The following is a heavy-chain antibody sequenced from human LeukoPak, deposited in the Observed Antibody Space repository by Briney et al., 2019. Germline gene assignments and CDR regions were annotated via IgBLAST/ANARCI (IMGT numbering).Heavy chain of an antibody. CDR1: GFTFSSYA. Sequence: GSLRLSCAASGFTFSSYAMNWVRQAPGKGLEWVSSISGSGGSTYYADPVKGRFTISRDNSKNMLYLQMNSLRADDTAIYYCAKDDYGGNSGWFDPWGQGTLVTVSS. V-gene: IGHV3-23*01. J-gene: IGHJ5*02. CDR2: ISGSGGST. D-gene: IGHD4-23*01. CDR3: AKDDYGGNSGWFDP.